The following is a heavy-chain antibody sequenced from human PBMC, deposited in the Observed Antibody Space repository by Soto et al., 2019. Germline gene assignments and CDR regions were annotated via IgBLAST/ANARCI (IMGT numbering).Heavy chain of an antibody. CDR3: ARSGSYSWFDP. J-gene: IGHJ5*02. D-gene: IGHD1-26*01. Sequence: QVQLQESGPGLVKPSETLSLTCTVSGGSISSYYWSWIRQPPGKGLEWIGYIYYSGSTNYNPSLKRRVTIPVDTSKNQFSLKLSSVTAADTAVYYCARSGSYSWFDPWGQGTLVTVSS. CDR1: GGSISSYY. CDR2: IYYSGST. V-gene: IGHV4-59*01.